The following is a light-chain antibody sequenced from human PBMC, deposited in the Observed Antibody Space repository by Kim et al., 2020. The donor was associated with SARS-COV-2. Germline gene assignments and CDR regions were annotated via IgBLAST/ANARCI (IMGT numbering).Light chain of an antibody. J-gene: IGKJ2*01. CDR3: QQYGSSPPYT. CDR2: GAS. V-gene: IGKV3-20*01. CDR1: QSVNNNF. Sequence: SPGERATLSCRASQSVNNNFLAWYQQKPGQAPRLLIYGASSWATGIPDRFSGSGSGTDFTLTISRLEPEDFAVYYCQQYGSSPPYTFGQGTKLEI.